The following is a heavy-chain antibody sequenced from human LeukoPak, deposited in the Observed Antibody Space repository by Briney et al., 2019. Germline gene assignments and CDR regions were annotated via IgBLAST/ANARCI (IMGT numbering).Heavy chain of an antibody. CDR3: AKDPVRYSYGYVSRSSDY. Sequence: PGGSLRLSCAASGLTFSSYGMHWVRQAPGKGLEWVAFIRYDGSNKYYADSVKGRFTISRDNSKNTLYLQMNSLRAEDTAVYYCAKDPVRYSYGYVSRSSDYWGQGTLVTVSS. D-gene: IGHD5-18*01. J-gene: IGHJ4*02. CDR1: GLTFSSYG. CDR2: IRYDGSNK. V-gene: IGHV3-30*02.